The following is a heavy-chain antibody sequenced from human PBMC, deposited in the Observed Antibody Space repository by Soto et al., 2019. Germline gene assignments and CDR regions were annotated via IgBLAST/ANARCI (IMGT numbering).Heavy chain of an antibody. CDR3: ARGGFETTVTTYYYYYYYMDV. D-gene: IGHD4-17*01. V-gene: IGHV3-48*01. J-gene: IGHJ6*03. CDR1: GFTFSSYS. CDR2: ISSSSSTI. Sequence: GGSLRLSCAASGFTFSSYSMNWVRQAPGKGLEWVSYISSSSSTIYYADSVKGRFTISRDNAKNSLYLQMNSLRAEDTAVYYCARGGFETTVTTYYYYYYYMDVWGKGTTVTVSS.